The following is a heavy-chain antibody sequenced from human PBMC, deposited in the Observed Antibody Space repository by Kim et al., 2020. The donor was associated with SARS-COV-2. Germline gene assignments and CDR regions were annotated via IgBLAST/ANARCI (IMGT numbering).Heavy chain of an antibody. CDR2: INSDGSST. V-gene: IGHV3-74*01. CDR3: ARDRKNYYDSSGYYGNDAFDI. Sequence: GGSLRLSCAASGFTFSSYWMHWVRQAPGKGLVWVSRINSDGSSTSYADSVKGRFTISRDNAKNTLYLQMNSLRAEDTAVYYCARDRKNYYDSSGYYGNDAFDIWGQGTMVTVSS. J-gene: IGHJ3*02. D-gene: IGHD3-22*01. CDR1: GFTFSSYW.